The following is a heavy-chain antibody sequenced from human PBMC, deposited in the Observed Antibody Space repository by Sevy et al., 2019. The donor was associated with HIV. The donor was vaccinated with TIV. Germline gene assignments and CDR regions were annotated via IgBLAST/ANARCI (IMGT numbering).Heavy chain of an antibody. CDR1: GFTFSSYA. CDR3: AKDVYNYFNYDSSPNDY. Sequence: GGSLRLSCAASGFTFSSYAMSWVRQAPGKGLEWVSAISGSGGSTYYADSVKGRFTISRDNSKNTLYLQMNSLRAEDTAVYYCAKDVYNYFNYDSSPNDYWGQGTLVTVSS. D-gene: IGHD3-22*01. J-gene: IGHJ4*02. V-gene: IGHV3-23*01. CDR2: ISGSGGST.